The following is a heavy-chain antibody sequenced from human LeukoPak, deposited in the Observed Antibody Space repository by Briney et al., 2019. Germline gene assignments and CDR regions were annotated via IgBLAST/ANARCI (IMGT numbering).Heavy chain of an antibody. D-gene: IGHD1-26*01. CDR3: AKDSRPFWYSFDY. CDR2: ITSDGSGT. Sequence: GGSLRLSCAASGFTFSNYWMHWFRQAPGKGLVWVSRITSDGSGTTYADSVKGRFTISRDNSKNTLYLQMNSLRAEDTAVYYCAKDSRPFWYSFDYWGQGTLVTVSS. CDR1: GFTFSNYW. V-gene: IGHV3-74*01. J-gene: IGHJ4*02.